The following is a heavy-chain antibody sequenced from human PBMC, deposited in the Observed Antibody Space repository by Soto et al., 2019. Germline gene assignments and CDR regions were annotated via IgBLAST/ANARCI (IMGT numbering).Heavy chain of an antibody. CDR3: ATVLGYTVVKTGGGGQTLEALAI. J-gene: IGHJ3*02. Sequence: PSETLCLTCAVSGGSISSSNWGRWVGQAPGKGLEWMGESDHSGSTNYNPSLKSRVTISVDKSKNQFSLKLSSVTAADTAVYYCATVLGYTVVKTGGGGQTLEALAIRGQRTIVTVSS. CDR1: GGSISSSNW. D-gene: IGHD2-15*01. V-gene: IGHV4-4*02. CDR2: SDHSGST.